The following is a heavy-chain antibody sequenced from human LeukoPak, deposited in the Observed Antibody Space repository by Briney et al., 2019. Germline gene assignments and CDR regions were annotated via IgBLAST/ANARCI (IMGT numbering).Heavy chain of an antibody. Sequence: ASVKVSCKASGYTFTSYDIHWVRQATGQGLEWMGWMNPNSGNTGYAQKFQGRVTMTRNTSISTAYMELSSLRSEDTAVYYCARGPAPKGYSSSWYPGYWGQGTLVTVSS. CDR3: ARGPAPKGYSSSWYPGY. CDR2: MNPNSGNT. CDR1: GYTFTSYD. J-gene: IGHJ4*02. D-gene: IGHD6-13*01. V-gene: IGHV1-8*01.